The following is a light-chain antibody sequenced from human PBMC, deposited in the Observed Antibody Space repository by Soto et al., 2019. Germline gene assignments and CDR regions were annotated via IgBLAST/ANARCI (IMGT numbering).Light chain of an antibody. V-gene: IGLV2-23*02. Sequence: QSVLTQPASVSGSPGQSITISCTGTTSDIGNYNLVSWYQQYPGKVPKLMIYGVTKRPSGVSNRFSASKSGNTASLTISGLQAEDEADYYCCSYACDFTWVFGGGTKLTVL. CDR3: CSYACDFTWV. J-gene: IGLJ3*02. CDR2: GVT. CDR1: TSDIGNYNL.